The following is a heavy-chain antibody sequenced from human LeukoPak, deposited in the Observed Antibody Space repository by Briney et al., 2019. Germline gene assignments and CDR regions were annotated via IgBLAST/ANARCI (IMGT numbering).Heavy chain of an antibody. D-gene: IGHD4-23*01. CDR3: ARDRSYVGFDY. CDR1: GFTFTDYT. V-gene: IGHV3-69-1*01. CDR2: ISTSGNI. J-gene: IGHJ4*02. Sequence: PGGSLRLSCAASGFTFTDYTINWVRQAPGKGLEWVSSISTSGNIYYADSVKGRFTVSRNNAKNSVYLQTNSRRAEDTDVYCCARDRSYVGFDYWGQGTLVTVSS.